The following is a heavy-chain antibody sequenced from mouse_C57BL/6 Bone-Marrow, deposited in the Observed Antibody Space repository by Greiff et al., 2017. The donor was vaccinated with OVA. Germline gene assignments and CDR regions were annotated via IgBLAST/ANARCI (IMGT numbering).Heavy chain of an antibody. CDR1: GYTFTSYW. V-gene: IGHV1-64*01. J-gene: IGHJ2*01. Sequence: QVQLQQPGAELVKPGASVKLSCKASGYTFTSYWMHWVKQRPGQGLEWIGMIHPNSGSTNYNEKFKSKATLTVDKSSSTAYMQLSSLTSEDSAVYYCARKRHYYGSSYNYWGQGTTLTVSS. CDR2: IHPNSGST. D-gene: IGHD1-1*01. CDR3: ARKRHYYGSSYNY.